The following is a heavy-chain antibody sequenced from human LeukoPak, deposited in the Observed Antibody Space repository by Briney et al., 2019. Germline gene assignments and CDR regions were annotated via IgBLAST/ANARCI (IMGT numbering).Heavy chain of an antibody. J-gene: IGHJ1*01. V-gene: IGHV3-74*01. CDR1: GFTFSSYW. D-gene: IGHD6-19*01. CDR2: INSDGSST. Sequence: GGSLRLSCAASGFTFSSYWMHWVRQAPGKGLVWVSRINSDGSSTSYADSVKGRFTISRDNAKNTLYLQMNSLRAEDTAVYYCARDALYSSGWYQYFQHWGQGTLVTVSS. CDR3: ARDALYSSGWYQYFQH.